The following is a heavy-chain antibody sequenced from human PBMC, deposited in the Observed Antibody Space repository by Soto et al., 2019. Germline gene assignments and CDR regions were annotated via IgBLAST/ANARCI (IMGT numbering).Heavy chain of an antibody. J-gene: IGHJ4*02. D-gene: IGHD2-2*01. V-gene: IGHV3-30*18. Sequence: GGSLRLSCAASGFTFSSYGMHWVRQAPGKGLECVAVISDTGSSHYYAASVEGRFTISIENSNNTLSLHMHRLRVEDTAVYYCVKDRRGDCPDNSCYFVAHYWGQRT. CDR1: GFTFSSYG. CDR2: ISDTGSSH. CDR3: VKDRRGDCPDNSCYFVAHY.